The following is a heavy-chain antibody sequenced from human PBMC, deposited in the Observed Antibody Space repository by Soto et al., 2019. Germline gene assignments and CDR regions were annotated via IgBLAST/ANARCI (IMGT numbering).Heavy chain of an antibody. D-gene: IGHD6-13*01. CDR2: IYHSGST. CDR3: ARAAMGGSSWPFDY. V-gene: IGHV4-30-2*01. Sequence: SETLSLTCAVSGGSISSGGYSWSWIRQPPGKGLEWIGYIYHSGSTYYNPSLKSRVTISVDRSKNQFSLKLSSVTAADTAVNYCARAAMGGSSWPFDYWGQGTLVTVSS. J-gene: IGHJ4*02. CDR1: GGSISSGGYS.